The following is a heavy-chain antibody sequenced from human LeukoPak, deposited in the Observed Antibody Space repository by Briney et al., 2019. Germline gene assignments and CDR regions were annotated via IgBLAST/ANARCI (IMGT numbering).Heavy chain of an antibody. D-gene: IGHD3-3*01. CDR3: ARDVGAWEQFLEWFQGDMDV. CDR1: GFIFSRYA. Sequence: PGTSLRLSCAASGFIFSRYAMHWVRQAPGRGLEWVAIISNDGNTEYFADSVRGRFTISRDNSKNTLYLQMDSLRREDTAVYHCARDVGAWEQFLEWFQGDMDVWGKGTTVTVSS. CDR2: ISNDGNTE. J-gene: IGHJ6*03. V-gene: IGHV3-30*04.